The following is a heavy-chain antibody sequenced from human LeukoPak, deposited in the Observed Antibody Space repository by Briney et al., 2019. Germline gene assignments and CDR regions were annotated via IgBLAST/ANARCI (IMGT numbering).Heavy chain of an antibody. CDR1: GFTFSNDG. CDR2: FSGSGGST. V-gene: IGHV3-23*01. CDR3: ARGAALFDY. Sequence: GGSLRLSCAASGFTFSNDGMYWLRQAPGKGLEWVSSFSGSGGSTYYADSVKGRFTISRDNSKSTLYLRTNSLRAEDTAVYYCARGAALFDYWGQGTLVTVSS. D-gene: IGHD6-6*01. J-gene: IGHJ4*02.